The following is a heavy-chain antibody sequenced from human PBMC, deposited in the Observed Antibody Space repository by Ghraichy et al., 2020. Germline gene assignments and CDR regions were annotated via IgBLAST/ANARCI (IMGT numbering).Heavy chain of an antibody. Sequence: SVKVSCKASGGTFSSYAISWVRQAPGQGLEWMGRIIPILGIANYAQKFQGRVTITADKSTSTAYMEPSSLRSEDTAVYYCARDQLVVGAAPDYWGQGTLVTVSS. J-gene: IGHJ4*02. V-gene: IGHV1-69*04. CDR1: GGTFSSYA. CDR2: IIPILGIA. CDR3: ARDQLVVGAAPDY. D-gene: IGHD1-26*01.